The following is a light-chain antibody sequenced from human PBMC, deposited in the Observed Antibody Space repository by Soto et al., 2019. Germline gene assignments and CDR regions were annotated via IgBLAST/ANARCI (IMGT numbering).Light chain of an antibody. CDR1: QAISTW. CDR3: QQANSFPRT. J-gene: IGKJ1*01. V-gene: IGKV1D-12*01. CDR2: AAS. Sequence: DIQMTQSPSSVSATVGDRVTITCRASQAISTWLAWYQQKPGKAPKLLIYAASNLQTGVPSRFSDSGSGTNFTLTISSLQPEDFAPYYCQQANSFPRTFGQGTKVEIK.